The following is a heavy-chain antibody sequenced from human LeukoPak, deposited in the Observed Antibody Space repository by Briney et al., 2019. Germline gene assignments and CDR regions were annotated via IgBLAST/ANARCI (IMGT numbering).Heavy chain of an antibody. CDR2: ISSDSSTI. J-gene: IGHJ4*02. V-gene: IGHV3-48*01. CDR3: ARISY. Sequence: GSLRLSCAASGFTFNSYNMNWVRQAPGKGLEWVSYISSDSSTIFYADSVKGRFTISRDNVKNSLYLQMNSLRAEDTAVYYCARISYWGQGTLVTVSS. D-gene: IGHD2-15*01. CDR1: GFTFNSYN.